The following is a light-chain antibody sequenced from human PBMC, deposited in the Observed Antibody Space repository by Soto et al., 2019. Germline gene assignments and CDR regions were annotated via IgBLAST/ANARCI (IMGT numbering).Light chain of an antibody. V-gene: IGLV2-8*01. J-gene: IGLJ3*02. Sequence: QSALTQPPSASGSPGQSVTICCTGTSSDVGGYNYVSWYQHHPGKAPKLIIYDVFERPSGVPDRFSGSKSGNTASLTVSGLQTEDEAEYYCTSFAGSKDLLFGGGTKVTVL. CDR2: DVF. CDR1: SSDVGGYNY. CDR3: TSFAGSKDLL.